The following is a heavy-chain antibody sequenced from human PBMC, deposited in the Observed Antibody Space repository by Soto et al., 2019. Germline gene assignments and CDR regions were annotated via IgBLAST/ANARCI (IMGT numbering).Heavy chain of an antibody. CDR1: GFTFSNYA. Sequence: PGGSLRLSCAASGFTFSNYAMSWVRQAPGKGLDWVSTISVPDGSTYYADSVKGRFTISRDNSKNTLYLQMNSLRAEDTAIYYRAMHSFSRHCDSGSWNSYFDSWGQGTLVTVSS. J-gene: IGHJ4*01. CDR2: ISVPDGST. V-gene: IGHV3-23*01. CDR3: AMHSFSRHCDSGSWNSYFDS. D-gene: IGHD2-15*01.